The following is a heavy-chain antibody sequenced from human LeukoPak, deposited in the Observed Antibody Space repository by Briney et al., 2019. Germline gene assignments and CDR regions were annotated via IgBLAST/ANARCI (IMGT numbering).Heavy chain of an antibody. CDR3: AKNCDSPMGVPYAMDV. CDR1: GFTFSAYA. J-gene: IGHJ6*02. V-gene: IGHV3-23*01. Sequence: GGSLRLSCAASGFTFSAYAMRWVRQAPGKGLEWVSAIGSGSAGTTIYAESVKDRFTISRDDSRNTLYLEMSSLRCDDSAVYYCAKNCDSPMGVPYAMDVWGRGTTVTVSS. D-gene: IGHD3-9*01. CDR2: IGSGSAGTT.